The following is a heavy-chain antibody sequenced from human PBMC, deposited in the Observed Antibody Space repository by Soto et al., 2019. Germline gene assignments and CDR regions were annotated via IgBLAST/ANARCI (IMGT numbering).Heavy chain of an antibody. D-gene: IGHD5-18*01. V-gene: IGHV3-30*18. CDR2: ISHDGSNK. CDR1: GFTFSSYD. J-gene: IGHJ6*02. CDR3: AKDLGYSYGSLYYYYGMDV. Sequence: QVQLVESGGGVVQPGRSLRLSCAASGFTFSSYDMHWVRQAPGKGLEWVAVISHDGSNKYYADSVKGRFTISRDNSKNTLXXQMNSLRAEDTAVYYCAKDLGYSYGSLYYYYGMDVWGQGTTVTVSS.